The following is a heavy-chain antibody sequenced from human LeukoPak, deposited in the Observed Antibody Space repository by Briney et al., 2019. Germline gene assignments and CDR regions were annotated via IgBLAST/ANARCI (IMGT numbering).Heavy chain of an antibody. CDR2: IKADLSDT. Sequence: PGGSLRPSCAVSALTFSILWMSWVRQAPGKGLEWVANIKADLSDTLYVDSVKGRLTISRDTVENSLYLRMNCLRAEDPAVSFRVGVDKKFEEMGYRSFDWWGQGTLVSVSS. CDR3: VGVDKKFEEMGYRSFDW. V-gene: IGHV3-7*01. CDR1: ALTFSILW. J-gene: IGHJ4*02. D-gene: IGHD5-24*01.